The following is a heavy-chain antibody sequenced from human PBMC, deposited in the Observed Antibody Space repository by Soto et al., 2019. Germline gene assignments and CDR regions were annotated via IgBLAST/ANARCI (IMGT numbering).Heavy chain of an antibody. Sequence: GGALRLSCSASGFNFAAYTMSWVRLTPGKGLEWVGFIRRIAYGGTTDYAASVKGRFTISRDDSRKIVYLQMSRLKIEDTAVYYCSRSLAIDFDSWGQGTLVTVSS. J-gene: IGHJ4*02. V-gene: IGHV3-49*04. CDR1: GFNFAAYT. CDR3: SRSLAIDFDS. CDR2: IRRIAYGGTT.